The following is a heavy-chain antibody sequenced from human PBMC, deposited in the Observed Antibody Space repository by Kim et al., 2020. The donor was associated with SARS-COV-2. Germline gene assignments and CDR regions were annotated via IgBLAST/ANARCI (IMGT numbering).Heavy chain of an antibody. CDR2: IKQDGSEK. V-gene: IGHV3-7*03. CDR3: ARDRRYVERLCALDY. J-gene: IGHJ4*02. CDR1: GFAFDQYW. Sequence: GGSLRLFCAGSGFAFDQYWMTWVRQAPGKGLEWVANIKQDGSEKYYVDSVKGRFTISRDNAKNALYLQMNSLRAEDTAVYYCARDRRYVERLCALDYWGLGTLVTVSS. D-gene: IGHD3-3*01.